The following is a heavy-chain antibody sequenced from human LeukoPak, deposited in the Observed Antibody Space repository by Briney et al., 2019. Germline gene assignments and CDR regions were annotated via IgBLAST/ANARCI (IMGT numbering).Heavy chain of an antibody. J-gene: IGHJ5*02. CDR1: EYTFTAYY. CDR2: INPNNGGT. CDR3: ARDGYDKSGNGSFDP. D-gene: IGHD3-22*01. V-gene: IGHV1-2*02. Sequence: ASVKVSCKASEYTFTAYYMHWVRQAPGQGLEWMGWINPNNGGTKYAQKFQGRVTMTRDTSITTVYMELSRLTSDDTAVYYCARDGYDKSGNGSFDPWGQGTLVTVSS.